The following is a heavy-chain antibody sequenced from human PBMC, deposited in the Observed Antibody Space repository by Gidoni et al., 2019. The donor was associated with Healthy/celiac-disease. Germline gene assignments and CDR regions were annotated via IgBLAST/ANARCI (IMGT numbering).Heavy chain of an antibody. Sequence: QVQLVESGGGVVQPGRSLRLSCAASGFPFSSYAMHWVRKAPGKGLACVAVISYDGSNKDYADSVKGRFTISRDNAKNTLYLQMNSLRAEDTAVYYCARDPRVPAAIRARYFDLWGRGTLVTVSS. CDR2: ISYDGSNK. CDR1: GFPFSSYA. CDR3: ARDPRVPAAIRARYFDL. J-gene: IGHJ2*01. D-gene: IGHD2-2*01. V-gene: IGHV3-30-3*01.